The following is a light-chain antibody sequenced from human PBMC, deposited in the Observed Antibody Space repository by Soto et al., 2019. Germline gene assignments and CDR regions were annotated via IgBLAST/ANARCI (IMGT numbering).Light chain of an antibody. Sequence: QPVLTQPPSASGSPGQSVTISCTGTSSDVGAYNYVSWYQQYPGKPPKLMIYEVSKRPSGVPDRFSGSKSGKTASLTVSGLQPEDEADYYCTSYAGSDIWVFGGGTKLTVL. V-gene: IGLV2-8*01. CDR1: SSDVGAYNY. J-gene: IGLJ3*02. CDR3: TSYAGSDIWV. CDR2: EVS.